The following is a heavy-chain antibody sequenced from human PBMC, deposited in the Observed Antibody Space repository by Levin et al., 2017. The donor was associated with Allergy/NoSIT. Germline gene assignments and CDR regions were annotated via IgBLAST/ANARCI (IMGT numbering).Heavy chain of an antibody. V-gene: IGHV3-9*01. CDR3: AKDISGYNWYAFDI. CDR1: GFTFDDYA. J-gene: IGHJ3*02. D-gene: IGHD1-1*01. CDR2: ISWNSGSI. Sequence: SLKISCAASGFTFDDYAMHWVRQAPGKGLEWVSGISWNSGSIGYADSVKGRFTISRDNAKNSLYLQMNSLRAEDTALYYCAKDISGYNWYAFDIWGQGTMVTVSS.